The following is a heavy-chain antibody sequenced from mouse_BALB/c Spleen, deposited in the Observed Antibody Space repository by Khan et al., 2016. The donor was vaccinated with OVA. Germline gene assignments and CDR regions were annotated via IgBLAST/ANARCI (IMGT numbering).Heavy chain of an antibody. J-gene: IGHJ3*01. CDR3: ARHGSISWFAY. Sequence: VQLQQSGPELMKPGASVKISCKASGYSFTTYYIHWVKQSHGKSLEWIGYIDPFNDDTNYNQKFKGKATLTVDKSSSTAYMHLSSLTSEYSAVYYCARHGSISWFAYWGQGTLVTVSA. D-gene: IGHD1-1*01. V-gene: IGHV1S135*01. CDR1: GYSFTTYY. CDR2: IDPFNDDT.